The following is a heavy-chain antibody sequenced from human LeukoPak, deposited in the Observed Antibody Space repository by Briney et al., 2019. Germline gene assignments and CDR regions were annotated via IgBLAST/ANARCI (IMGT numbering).Heavy chain of an antibody. Sequence: SETLSLTCTVSGDSFIGYYWSWIRQPPGKRLEWIGYIYNTLDTTYNPSLESRVTISLDMSNKQFSLRLSSVTAADTAVYYCARRRYYDSTGYNPTYYFDYWGQGILVTVSS. CDR1: GDSFIGYY. CDR2: IYNTLDT. J-gene: IGHJ4*02. D-gene: IGHD3-22*01. V-gene: IGHV4-59*01. CDR3: ARRRYYDSTGYNPTYYFDY.